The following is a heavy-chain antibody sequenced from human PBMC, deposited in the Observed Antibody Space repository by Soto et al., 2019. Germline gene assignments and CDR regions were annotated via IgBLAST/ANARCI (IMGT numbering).Heavy chain of an antibody. D-gene: IGHD6-13*01. J-gene: IGHJ5*02. V-gene: IGHV1-8*01. CDR2: MNPNSGNT. Sequence: ASVKVSCQASGYTFTSYDINWVRQATGQGLEWMGWMNPNSGNTGYAQKFQGRVTMTRNTSISTAYMELSSLRSEDTAVYYCARGRPTPIATAGTGWFDPWGQGTLVTVSS. CDR1: GYTFTSYD. CDR3: ARGRPTPIATAGTGWFDP.